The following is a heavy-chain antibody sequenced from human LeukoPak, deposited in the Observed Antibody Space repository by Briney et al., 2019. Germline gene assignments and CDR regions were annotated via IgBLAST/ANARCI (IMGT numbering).Heavy chain of an antibody. Sequence: ASVKVSCKASGYTFTSYGISWVRQAPGQGLEWMGWINPNSGGTNYAQKFQGRVTMTRDTSISTAYMELSRLRSDDTAVYYCARVELGTRAFDIWGQGTMVTVSS. CDR3: ARVELGTRAFDI. J-gene: IGHJ3*02. D-gene: IGHD3-16*01. CDR1: GYTFTSYG. CDR2: INPNSGGT. V-gene: IGHV1-2*02.